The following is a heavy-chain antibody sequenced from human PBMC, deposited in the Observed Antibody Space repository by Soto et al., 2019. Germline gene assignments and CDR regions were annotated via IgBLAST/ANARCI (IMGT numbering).Heavy chain of an antibody. CDR1: GGSISSSSYY. D-gene: IGHD1-1*01. J-gene: IGHJ5*02. V-gene: IGHV4-39*01. CDR2: IYYSGST. CDR3: ARQDYNWNDERDWFDP. Sequence: PSETLSLTCTVSGGSISSSSYYWGWIRQPPGKGLEWIGSIYYSGSTYYNPSLKSRVTISVDTSKNQFSLKLSSVTAADTAVYYCARQDYNWNDERDWFDPWGQATLVTVSS.